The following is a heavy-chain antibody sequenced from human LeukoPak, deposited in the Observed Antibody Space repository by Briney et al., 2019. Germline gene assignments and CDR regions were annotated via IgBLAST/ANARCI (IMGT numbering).Heavy chain of an antibody. CDR2: INHSGTT. Sequence: SSETLSLTCGVSDDFYSGFHWSWIRQPPGKGLEWIGDINHSGTTKYTPSLKGRVTISIDTSNKQFSLKVHSVTAADTAVYYCARDPAYYDSSGYYLDYFDYWGQGTLVTVS. CDR1: DDFYSGFH. CDR3: ARDPAYYDSSGYYLDYFDY. J-gene: IGHJ4*02. V-gene: IGHV4-34*01. D-gene: IGHD3-22*01.